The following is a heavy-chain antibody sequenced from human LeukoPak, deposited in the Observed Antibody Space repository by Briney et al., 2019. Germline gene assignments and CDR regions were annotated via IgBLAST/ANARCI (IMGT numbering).Heavy chain of an antibody. CDR1: GGSISSGNYY. Sequence: PSETLSLTFTVSGGSISSGNYYWSWIRQPPGKGLEWIGYIYYSGSTNYNPSLKSRVTISVDTSKNQFSLKLSSVTAADTAVYYCASAGLEGFDYWGQGTLVTVSS. CDR3: ASAGLEGFDY. D-gene: IGHD1-1*01. J-gene: IGHJ4*02. CDR2: IYYSGST. V-gene: IGHV4-61*01.